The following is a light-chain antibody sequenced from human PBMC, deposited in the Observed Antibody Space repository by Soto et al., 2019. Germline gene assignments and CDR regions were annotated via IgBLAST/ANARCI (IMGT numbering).Light chain of an antibody. J-gene: IGLJ1*01. CDR3: QSYDDSLSGHYV. CDR2: GNT. V-gene: IGLV1-40*01. CDR1: SSNIGSTYD. Sequence: QSVLTQPPSVSGAPGQRVTISCTGSSSNIGSTYDVQWYQQLPGTAPKLLINGNTDRTSGVTDRFSGSKSGTSASLAITGLQADDEADYYCQSYDDSLSGHYVFGTGTKLTVL.